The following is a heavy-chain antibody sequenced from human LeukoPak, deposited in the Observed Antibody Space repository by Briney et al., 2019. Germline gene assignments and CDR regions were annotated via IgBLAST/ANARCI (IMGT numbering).Heavy chain of an antibody. CDR3: ARGLRFLERYWFDP. D-gene: IGHD3-3*01. CDR2: IYSGGST. CDR1: GFTVSSNS. V-gene: IGHV3-53*03. J-gene: IGHJ5*02. Sequence: GGSLRLSCTVSGFTVSSNSMSWVRQAPGKGLEWVSVIYSGGSTYYADSVKGRFTISRDNAKNSLYLQMNSLRAEDTAVYYCARGLRFLERYWFDPWGQGTLVTVSS.